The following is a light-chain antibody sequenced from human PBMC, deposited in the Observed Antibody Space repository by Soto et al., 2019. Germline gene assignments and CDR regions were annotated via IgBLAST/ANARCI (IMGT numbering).Light chain of an antibody. CDR1: QTISSW. V-gene: IGKV1-5*03. Sequence: DIQMTQYPSTLSGSVGDRFTITCLASQTISSWLAWYQRKPGKAPKLLIYKASTLKSGVPSRFSGSGSGTEFTLTISSLQPDDFATYYCQHYNSYSEAFGQGTKVDI. J-gene: IGKJ1*01. CDR3: QHYNSYSEA. CDR2: KAS.